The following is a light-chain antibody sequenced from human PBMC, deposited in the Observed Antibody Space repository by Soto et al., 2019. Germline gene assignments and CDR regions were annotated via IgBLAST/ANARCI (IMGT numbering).Light chain of an antibody. CDR2: AAS. CDR3: QQLNSYPTWT. J-gene: IGKJ1*01. Sequence: DIQLTQSPSFLSASVGDRVTITCRASQGISSYLAWYQQKPGKAPKLLIYAASTLQSGVPSRFSGSGSGTEFTLTISSLQPEDFATYYCQQLNSYPTWTFGQGTQVEIK. V-gene: IGKV1-9*01. CDR1: QGISSY.